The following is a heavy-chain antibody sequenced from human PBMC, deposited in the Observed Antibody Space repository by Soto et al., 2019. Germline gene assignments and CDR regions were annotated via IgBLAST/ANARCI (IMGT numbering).Heavy chain of an antibody. V-gene: IGHV1-18*01. CDR3: ARDSSGSNDY. J-gene: IGHJ4*02. Sequence: ASVKVSCKASGYTFTSYAMHWVRQAPGQRLEWMGWISAYNGNTNYAQKLQGRVTMTTDTSTSTAYMELRSLRSDDTAVYYCARDSSGSNDYWGQGTLVTSPQ. CDR1: GYTFTSYA. CDR2: ISAYNGNT. D-gene: IGHD3-22*01.